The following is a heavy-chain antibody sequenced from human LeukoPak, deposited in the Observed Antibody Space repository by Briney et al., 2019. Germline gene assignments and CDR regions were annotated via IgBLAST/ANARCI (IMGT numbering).Heavy chain of an antibody. D-gene: IGHD3-10*01. CDR2: INHSGST. CDR3: ARGLLWSGESKPYYFDY. CDR1: GGSFSGYY. V-gene: IGHV4-34*01. Sequence: SETLSLTCAVYGGSFSGYYWSWIRQPPGKGLEWIGEINHSGSTNYNPSLKSRVTISVDTSKNQFSLKLSSVTAADTAVYYCARGLLWSGESKPYYFDYWGQGTLVTVSS. J-gene: IGHJ4*02.